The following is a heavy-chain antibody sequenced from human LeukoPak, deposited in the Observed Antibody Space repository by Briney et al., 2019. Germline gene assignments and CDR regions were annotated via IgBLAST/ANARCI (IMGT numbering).Heavy chain of an antibody. V-gene: IGHV1-69*05. D-gene: IGHD5-18*01. CDR3: ARGNVDTAMVSYYYYMDV. J-gene: IGHJ6*03. CDR1: GGTFSSYA. CDR2: IIPIFGTA. Sequence: ASVKVSCKASGGTFSSYAISWVRQAPGQGLEWMGGIIPIFGTANYAQKFQGRVTITTDESTSTAYMELSSLRSEDTAVYYCARGNVDTAMVSYYYYMDVWGKGTTVTVSS.